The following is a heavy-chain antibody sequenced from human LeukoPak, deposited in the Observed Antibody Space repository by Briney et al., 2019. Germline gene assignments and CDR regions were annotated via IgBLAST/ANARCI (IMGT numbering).Heavy chain of an antibody. D-gene: IGHD6-19*01. Sequence: ASVQVSCKASGYTFTSYYMHWVRQAPGQGLEWMGIINPSGGSTSYAQKSQGRVTMTRDTSTSTVYMELSSLRSEDTAVYYCARADHRIAVAGPYNWFDPWGQGTLVTVSS. V-gene: IGHV1-46*01. CDR1: GYTFTSYY. J-gene: IGHJ5*02. CDR3: ARADHRIAVAGPYNWFDP. CDR2: INPSGGST.